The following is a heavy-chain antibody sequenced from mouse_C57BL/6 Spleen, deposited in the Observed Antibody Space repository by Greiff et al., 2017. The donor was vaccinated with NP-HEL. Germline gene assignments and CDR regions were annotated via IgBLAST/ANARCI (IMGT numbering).Heavy chain of an antibody. V-gene: IGHV7-1*01. CDR1: GFTFSDFY. D-gene: IGHD2-1*01. CDR2: SRNKANDYTT. J-gene: IGHJ1*03. Sequence: DVHLVESGGGLVQSGRSLRLSCATSGFTFSDFYMEWVRQAPGKGLEWIAASRNKANDYTTEYSASVKGRFIVSRDTSQSILYLQMNALRAEDTAIYYCARLGGNYWYFDVWGTGTTVTVSS. CDR3: ARLGGNYWYFDV.